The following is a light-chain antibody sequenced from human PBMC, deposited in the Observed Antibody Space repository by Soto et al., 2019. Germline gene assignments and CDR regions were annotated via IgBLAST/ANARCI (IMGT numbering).Light chain of an antibody. Sequence: EIVLTQSPGALSLSPGERATLSCRASQSVSSRSLAWYQQKPGQAPRLLISDASNRAADIPDRFSGSGSGADFTLTISRLEPEDFALYYCQQYSKWPPITFGQGTRLEN. CDR2: DAS. V-gene: IGKV3-20*01. CDR1: QSVSSRS. CDR3: QQYSKWPPIT. J-gene: IGKJ5*01.